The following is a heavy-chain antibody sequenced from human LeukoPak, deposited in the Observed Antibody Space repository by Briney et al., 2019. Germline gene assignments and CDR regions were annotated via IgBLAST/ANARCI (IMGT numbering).Heavy chain of an antibody. D-gene: IGHD3-10*01. Sequence: PGGSLRLSCAASGFTFSSYEMNWVRQAPGKGLEWVSYISSSGSTIYYADSVKGRFTISRDNAKNSLYLQMNSLRAEDTAVYYCARPFRSHYYGSGSYYNYWGQGTLVTVSS. J-gene: IGHJ4*02. CDR3: ARPFRSHYYGSGSYYNY. CDR2: ISSSGSTI. CDR1: GFTFSSYE. V-gene: IGHV3-48*03.